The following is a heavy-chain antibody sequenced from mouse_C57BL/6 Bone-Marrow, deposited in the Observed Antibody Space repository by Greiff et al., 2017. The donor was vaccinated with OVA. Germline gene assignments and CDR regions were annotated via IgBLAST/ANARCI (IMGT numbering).Heavy chain of an antibody. D-gene: IGHD1-1*01. V-gene: IGHV5-9-1*02. CDR1: GFTFSSYA. CDR2: ISSGGDYI. CDR3: TRENYYGSSYWFAY. Sequence: EVMLVESGEGLVKPGGSLKLSCAASGFTFSSYAMSWVRQTPEKRLEWVAYISSGGDYIYYADTVKGRFTISRDNARNTLYLQMSSLKSEDTAMYYCTRENYYGSSYWFAYWGQGTLVTVSA. J-gene: IGHJ3*01.